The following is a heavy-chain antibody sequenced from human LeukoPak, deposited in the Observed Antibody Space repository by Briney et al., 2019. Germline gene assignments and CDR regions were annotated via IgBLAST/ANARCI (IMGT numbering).Heavy chain of an antibody. CDR3: ARVVPPARWELRLYYYYGMDV. J-gene: IGHJ6*02. CDR1: GFTFSSYD. Sequence: GGSLRLSCAASGFTFSSYDMHWVRQAPGEGLEWVATLSFDGSNRHYADSVKGRFSISRDNSKDTLYLQMNSLRAEDTAVYYCARVVPPARWELRLYYYYGMDVWGQGTTVTVSS. D-gene: IGHD1-26*01. V-gene: IGHV3-30-3*01. CDR2: LSFDGSNR.